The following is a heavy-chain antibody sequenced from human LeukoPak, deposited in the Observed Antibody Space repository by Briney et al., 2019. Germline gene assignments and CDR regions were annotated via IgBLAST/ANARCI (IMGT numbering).Heavy chain of an antibody. D-gene: IGHD6-13*01. CDR3: TRGDGLTAALTQRWFDP. V-gene: IGHV1-8*01. CDR1: GYTFTTYD. CDR2: MNPNSGNT. J-gene: IGHJ5*02. Sequence: ASVKVSCKASGYTFTTYDINWVRQATGQGLEWMGWMNPNSGNTDYAQKSQGRVTMTRNTSMSTAYMELRSLRSEDTAVYYCTRGDGLTAALTQRWFDPWGQGTLVTVSS.